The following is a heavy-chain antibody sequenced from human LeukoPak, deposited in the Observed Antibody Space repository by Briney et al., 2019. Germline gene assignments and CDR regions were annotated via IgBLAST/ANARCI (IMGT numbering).Heavy chain of an antibody. CDR1: GYTFSYFG. CDR3: ARGLDAASGLANFDY. CDR2: INGYNGNT. Sequence: ASVKVSCKGSGYTFSYFGINWVRQAPGQGLEWMGWINGYNGNTNYAQKSEGRLSLTTDTATSTVYMELKNLTSDDTAVYFCARGLDAASGLANFDYWGQGTLITVSS. D-gene: IGHD1-1*01. J-gene: IGHJ4*02. V-gene: IGHV1-18*01.